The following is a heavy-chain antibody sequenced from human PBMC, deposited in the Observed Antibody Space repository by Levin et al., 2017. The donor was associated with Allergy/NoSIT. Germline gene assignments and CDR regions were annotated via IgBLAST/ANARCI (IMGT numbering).Heavy chain of an antibody. J-gene: IGHJ5*02. V-gene: IGHV3-23*01. Sequence: GESLKISCAASGFTFNNYAMNWVRQAPGKGLEWVSAISGSGGSTYYADSVKGRFTISRDNSKNTLYLQMNSLRAEDTAVYYCAKDHYGSSPNWFDPWGQGTLVIVSS. CDR3: AKDHYGSSPNWFDP. D-gene: IGHD3-10*01. CDR1: GFTFNNYA. CDR2: ISGSGGST.